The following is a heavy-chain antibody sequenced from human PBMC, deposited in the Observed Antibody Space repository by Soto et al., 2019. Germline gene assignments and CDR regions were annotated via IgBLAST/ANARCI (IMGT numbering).Heavy chain of an antibody. CDR2: ISGGGGTT. CDR3: ARDSGSSWYFGMDV. J-gene: IGHJ6*02. D-gene: IGHD6-13*01. CDR1: GFTFSTYA. V-gene: IGHV3-23*01. Sequence: GGSLRLSCAASGFTFSTYAMSWVRQAPGKGLEWVSVISGGGGTTNYADSVKGRFTISRDSSKDTLYLQMNSLRVEDTAMYSCARDSGSSWYFGMDVWGQGTTVTVSS.